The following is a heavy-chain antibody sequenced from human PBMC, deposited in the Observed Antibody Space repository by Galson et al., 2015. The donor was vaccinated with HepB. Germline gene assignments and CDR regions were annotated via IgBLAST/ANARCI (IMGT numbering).Heavy chain of an antibody. D-gene: IGHD5-12*01. Sequence: SLRLSCAASGFSFDSYTMHWVRQAPGKGLEWVAVISFDGGNKDYADSVKGRFTISRDNSQNTLYLQMNSLRAEDTAVYYCANHNTVASYYYDYWGPGTLVTVSS. CDR3: ANHNTVASYYYDY. CDR2: ISFDGGNK. J-gene: IGHJ4*02. CDR1: GFSFDSYT. V-gene: IGHV3-30*04.